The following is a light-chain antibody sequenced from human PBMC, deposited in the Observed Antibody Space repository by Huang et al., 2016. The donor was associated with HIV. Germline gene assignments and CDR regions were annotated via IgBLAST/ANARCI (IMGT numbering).Light chain of an antibody. CDR3: QQRRDWPQLS. Sequence: EIVLTQSPATLSLSPGDRATLSCRASQSVGSYLAWYQQRPGQAPRLLIFEASNRATGIPERFSGSGSGTDFTLTISSLEPEDFAVYYCQQRRDWPQLSFGGGTKVEIK. CDR2: EAS. J-gene: IGKJ4*01. V-gene: IGKV3-11*01. CDR1: QSVGSY.